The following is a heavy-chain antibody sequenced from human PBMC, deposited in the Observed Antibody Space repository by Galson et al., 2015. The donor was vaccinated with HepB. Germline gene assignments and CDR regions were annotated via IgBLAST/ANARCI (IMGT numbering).Heavy chain of an antibody. CDR1: GFTFSDYY. J-gene: IGHJ4*02. CDR2: ISASGTYT. Sequence: SLRLSCAASGFTFSDYYMTWIRQAPGKGLEWLSYISASGTYTNYADSVKGRFTISRDNAKSSLYLQMNSLRAEDTAVFYCARVAAADYGDHTHFDSWGQGTLVTVSS. D-gene: IGHD4-17*01. CDR3: ARVAAADYGDHTHFDS. V-gene: IGHV3-11*06.